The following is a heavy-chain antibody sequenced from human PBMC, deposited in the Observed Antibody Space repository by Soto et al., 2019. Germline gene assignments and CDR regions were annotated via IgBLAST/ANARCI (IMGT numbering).Heavy chain of an antibody. Sequence: GGSLRLSCAASGFSFNTFAMNWVRQAPGKGLEWVSIIWSDGNHKFYADSVKGRFTIFRDNSKNTLYLEMDSLRAEDTAVYYCATRVSGLIVVEPAAMPFDYWGQGALVTVSS. CDR3: ATRVSGLIVVEPAAMPFDY. CDR1: GFSFNTFA. CDR2: IWSDGNHK. D-gene: IGHD2-2*01. V-gene: IGHV3-33*01. J-gene: IGHJ4*02.